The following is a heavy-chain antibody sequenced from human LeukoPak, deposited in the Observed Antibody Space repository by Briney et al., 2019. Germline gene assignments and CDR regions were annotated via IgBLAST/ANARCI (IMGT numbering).Heavy chain of an antibody. D-gene: IGHD4-23*01. Sequence: GGSLRLSCAASGFTFSNYAMSWVRQAPGKGLEWVSGINWNGGSTGYADSVKGRFTISRDNAKNSLYLQMNSLRAEDTALYYCARAHDYGGNIDAFDIWGQGTMVTVSS. CDR3: ARAHDYGGNIDAFDI. CDR1: GFTFSNYA. CDR2: INWNGGST. J-gene: IGHJ3*02. V-gene: IGHV3-20*04.